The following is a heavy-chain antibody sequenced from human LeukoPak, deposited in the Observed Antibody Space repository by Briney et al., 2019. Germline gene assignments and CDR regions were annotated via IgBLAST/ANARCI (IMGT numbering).Heavy chain of an antibody. CDR1: GFTFSSYG. V-gene: IGHV3-33*06. CDR3: AKDPHSSGWFNWFDP. J-gene: IGHJ5*02. Sequence: PGRSLRLSCAASGFTFSSYGMHWVRQAPGKGLEWVAVIWYDGSNKYYADSVRGRFTISRDNSKNTLYLQMNSLRAEDTAVYYCAKDPHSSGWFNWFDPWGQGTLVTVSS. CDR2: IWYDGSNK. D-gene: IGHD6-19*01.